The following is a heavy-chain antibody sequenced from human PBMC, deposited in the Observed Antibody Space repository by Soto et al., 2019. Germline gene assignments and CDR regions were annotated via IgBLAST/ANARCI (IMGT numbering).Heavy chain of an antibody. V-gene: IGHV5-51*01. CDR1: GYSFTSYW. CDR3: ARQPARPYYYYGMDV. Sequence: GESLKISCKGSGYSFTSYWIGWVRQMPGKGLEWMGIIYPGDSDTRYSPSFQGQVTISADKSISTAYLQWSSLKASDTAMYYCARQPARPYYYYGMDVWGQGTTVTVSS. J-gene: IGHJ6*02. D-gene: IGHD6-6*01. CDR2: IYPGDSDT.